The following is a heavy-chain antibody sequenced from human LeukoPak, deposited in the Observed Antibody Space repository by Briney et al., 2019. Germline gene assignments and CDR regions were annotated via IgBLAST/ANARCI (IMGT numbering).Heavy chain of an antibody. CDR3: AGSGMVPYYYYYYMDV. V-gene: IGHV4-34*01. CDR1: GGSISSYY. Sequence: SETLSLTCTVSGGSISSYYWSWIRQPPGKGLEWIGEINHSGSTNYNPSLKSRVSISVDTSKNQFSLKLSSVTAADTAVYYCAGSGMVPYYYYYYMDVWGKGTTVTVSS. CDR2: INHSGST. D-gene: IGHD3-10*01. J-gene: IGHJ6*03.